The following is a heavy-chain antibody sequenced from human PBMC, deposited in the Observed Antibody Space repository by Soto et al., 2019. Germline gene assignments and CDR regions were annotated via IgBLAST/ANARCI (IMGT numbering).Heavy chain of an antibody. J-gene: IGHJ4*02. CDR1: GFTFSSYS. D-gene: IGHD3-22*01. CDR3: ARHNYYDSSGYSKGFDY. Sequence: PGGSLRLSCAASGFTFSSYSMNWVRQAPGKGLEWVSSISSSSSYIYYADSVKGRFTISRDNAKNSLYLQMNSLRAEDTAVYYCARHNYYDSSGYSKGFDYWGQGTLVTVSS. CDR2: ISSSSSYI. V-gene: IGHV3-21*01.